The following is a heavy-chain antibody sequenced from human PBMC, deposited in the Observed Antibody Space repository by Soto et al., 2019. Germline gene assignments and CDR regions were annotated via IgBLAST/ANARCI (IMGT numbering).Heavy chain of an antibody. CDR1: GGSISSGDYY. V-gene: IGHV4-30-4*01. CDR2: IYYSGST. D-gene: IGHD6-13*01. CDR3: ARGGSSWYLDSGPYFDY. J-gene: IGHJ4*02. Sequence: SETLSLTCTVSGGSISSGDYYWSWIRQPPGKGLEWIGYIYYSGSTYYNPSLKSRVTISVDTSKNQFSLKLSSVTAADTAVYYCARGGSSWYLDSGPYFDYWGQGTLVTVSS.